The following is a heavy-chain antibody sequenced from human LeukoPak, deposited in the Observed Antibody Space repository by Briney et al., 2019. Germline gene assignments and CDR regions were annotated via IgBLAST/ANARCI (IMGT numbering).Heavy chain of an antibody. CDR1: GFTFSSAW. CDR2: IKSKSDGGTT. V-gene: IGHV3-15*01. J-gene: IGHJ4*02. CDR3: STYAASGV. Sequence: GGSLRLSCAGSGFTFSSAWMSWVRQTPGKGLEWVGRIKSKSDGGTTDYAALVKGRFTISRDDSKNTVYLQMNSLETEDTGVYYCSTYAASGVWGQGTLVTVSS. D-gene: IGHD2-2*01.